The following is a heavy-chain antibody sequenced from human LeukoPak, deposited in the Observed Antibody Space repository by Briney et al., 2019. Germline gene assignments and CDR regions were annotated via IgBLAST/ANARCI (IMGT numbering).Heavy chain of an antibody. CDR1: GLSFRDAW. CDR2: IMDKNYGAKV. Sequence: PGGSLRLSCAASGLSFRDAWMNWVRQAPGKGLEWVGRIMDKNYGAKVDCAAPVNGRFTISRDDSKNTMFLQMNNLRPDDTAVYYCTTEGGALKGWGQGTLVTVS. J-gene: IGHJ4*02. CDR3: TTEGGALKG. D-gene: IGHD3-16*01. V-gene: IGHV3-15*07.